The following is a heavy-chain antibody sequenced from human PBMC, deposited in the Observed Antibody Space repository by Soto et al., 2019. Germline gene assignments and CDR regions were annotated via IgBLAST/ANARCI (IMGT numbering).Heavy chain of an antibody. J-gene: IGHJ6*02. Sequence: GESLKISCKGSGYSFTSYWIGWVRQMPGKGLEWMGIIYPGDSDTRYSPSLQGQVTISADKSISTAYLQWSSLKASDPAMYYCARRKYYGSGSSIGEGYYYYYGMDVWGQGTTVTVSS. CDR2: IYPGDSDT. CDR1: GYSFTSYW. CDR3: ARRKYYGSGSSIGEGYYYYYGMDV. D-gene: IGHD3-10*01. V-gene: IGHV5-51*01.